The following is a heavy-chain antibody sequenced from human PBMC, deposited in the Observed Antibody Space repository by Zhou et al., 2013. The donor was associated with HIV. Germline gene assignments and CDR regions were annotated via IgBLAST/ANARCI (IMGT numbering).Heavy chain of an antibody. CDR1: GGSISSSSYY. CDR3: ARLYSGYVYYFDY. CDR2: IYYSGST. V-gene: IGHV4-39*07. J-gene: IGHJ4*02. D-gene: IGHD5-12*01. Sequence: QVQLQESGPGLVKPSETLSLTCTVSGGSISSSSYYWGWIRQPPGKGLEWIGSIYYSGSTYYNPSLKSRVTISVDTSKNQFSLKLSSVTAADTAVYYCARLYSGYVYYFDYWGQGTLVTVSS.